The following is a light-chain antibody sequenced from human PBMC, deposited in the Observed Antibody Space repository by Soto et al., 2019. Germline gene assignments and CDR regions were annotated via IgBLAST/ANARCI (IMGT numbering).Light chain of an antibody. CDR3: CSYAGSENV. CDR1: TSDVGSYDL. CDR2: EGS. Sequence: SALTQPASVSGSPGQSITISCTGTTSDVGSYDLVSWYQQHPGKAPKLMIYEGSKRPSGVSDRFSGSKSGNTASLTISGLQAEDEADYYCCSYAGSENVFGGGTKVTVL. V-gene: IGLV2-23*01. J-gene: IGLJ2*01.